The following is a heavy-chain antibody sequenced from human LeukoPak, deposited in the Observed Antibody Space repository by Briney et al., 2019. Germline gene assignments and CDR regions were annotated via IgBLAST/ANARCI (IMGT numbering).Heavy chain of an antibody. Sequence: PGGSLRLSCAASEFTFSSYNMNWVRQAPGKGLEWVSSISSTSKYIYYADSVKGRFTISRDNAKNSLYLQMNSLRAEDTAVYYCARVALAGWYFDLWGRGTLVIVSS. CDR3: ARVALAGWYFDL. J-gene: IGHJ2*01. CDR1: EFTFSSYN. CDR2: ISSTSKYI. V-gene: IGHV3-21*01.